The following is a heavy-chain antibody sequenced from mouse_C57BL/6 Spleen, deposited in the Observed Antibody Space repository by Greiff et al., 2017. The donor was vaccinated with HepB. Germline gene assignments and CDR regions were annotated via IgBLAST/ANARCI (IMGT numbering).Heavy chain of an antibody. CDR3: ARGGYGRSYDWYFDV. CDR1: GYTFTDYN. CDR2: INPNNGGT. D-gene: IGHD1-1*01. V-gene: IGHV1-18*01. Sequence: EVQLQESGPELVKPGASVKIPCKASGYTFTDYNMDWVKQSHGKSLEWIGDINPNNGGTIYNQKFKGKATLTVDKSSSTAYMELRSLTSEDTAVYYCARGGYGRSYDWYFDVWGTGTTVTVSS. J-gene: IGHJ1*03.